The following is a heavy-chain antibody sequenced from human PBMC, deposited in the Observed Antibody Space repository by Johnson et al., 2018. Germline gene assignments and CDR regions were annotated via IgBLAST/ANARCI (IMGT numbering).Heavy chain of an antibody. CDR1: GFTFSSYA. Sequence: QVQLVESGGGVVQPGRSLRLSCAASGFTFSSYAMHWVRQAPGKGLDWLAVIAYDGSNKYYADSVKGRFTISRNNSKTRLYLQMHSLGAEDTAVYYCARDRTKYDYYMDVWGKGTPVTVS. J-gene: IGHJ6*03. V-gene: IGHV3-30*04. CDR2: IAYDGSNK. CDR3: ARDRTKYDYYMDV.